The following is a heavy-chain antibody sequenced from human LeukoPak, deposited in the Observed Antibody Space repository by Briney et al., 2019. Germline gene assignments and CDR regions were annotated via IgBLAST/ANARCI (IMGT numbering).Heavy chain of an antibody. J-gene: IGHJ4*02. D-gene: IGHD4-11*01. CDR3: ARATVTTTLGY. V-gene: IGHV1-2*02. CDR2: INPNSGGT. CDR1: GYTFTGYY. Sequence: ASVKVSCKASGYTFTGYYMHGVGQAPGQGLEWMGWINPNSGGTNYAQKFQGRVTMPRDTSISPAYMELSRLRSDDTAVYYCARATVTTTLGYWGQGTLVTVSS.